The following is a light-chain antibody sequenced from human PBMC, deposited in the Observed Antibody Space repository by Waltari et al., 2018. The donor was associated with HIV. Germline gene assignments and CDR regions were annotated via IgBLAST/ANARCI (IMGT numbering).Light chain of an antibody. V-gene: IGKV4-1*01. J-gene: IGKJ1*01. Sequence: DIVMTQSPDSLAVSLGERDTINYKSSKSVFSSSNNKNHLAWYQQKAGQPPKLLIAWAASRESGVPDRFSGSGAGTDFTLTINSLQAEDVAVYYCQQYYTSPKTFGQGTKVEI. CDR3: QQYYTSPKT. CDR1: KSVFSSSNNKNH. CDR2: WAA.